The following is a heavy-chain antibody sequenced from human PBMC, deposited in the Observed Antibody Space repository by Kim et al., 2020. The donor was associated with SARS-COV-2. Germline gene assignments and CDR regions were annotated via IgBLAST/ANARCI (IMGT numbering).Heavy chain of an antibody. CDR3: ARMGSIVVVPAALDGMDV. Sequence: ASVKVSCKASGYTFTGYYMHWVRQAPGQGLEWMGWINPNSGGTNYAQKFQGRVTMTRDTSISTAYMELSRLRSDDTAVYYCARMGSIVVVPAALDGMDVWGQGTTVTVSS. D-gene: IGHD2-2*01. J-gene: IGHJ6*02. CDR1: GYTFTGYY. CDR2: INPNSGGT. V-gene: IGHV1-2*02.